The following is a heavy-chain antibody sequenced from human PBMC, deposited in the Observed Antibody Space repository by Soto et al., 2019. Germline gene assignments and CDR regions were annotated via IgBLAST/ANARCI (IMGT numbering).Heavy chain of an antibody. CDR3: ASGDLGYCSSTSCRAYYYYMDV. D-gene: IGHD2-2*01. Sequence: QVQLVQSGAEVKKPGASVKVSCKASGYTFTSYGISWVRQAPGQGLEWMGWISAYNGNTNYAQKLQGRVTMTTDTCTSTAYMELRSLRSDDTAVYYCASGDLGYCSSTSCRAYYYYMDVWGKGTTVTVSS. CDR2: ISAYNGNT. V-gene: IGHV1-18*01. CDR1: GYTFTSYG. J-gene: IGHJ6*03.